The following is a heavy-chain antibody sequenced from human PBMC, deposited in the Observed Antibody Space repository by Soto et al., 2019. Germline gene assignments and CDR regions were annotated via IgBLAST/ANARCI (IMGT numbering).Heavy chain of an antibody. V-gene: IGHV4-38-2*02. CDR2: IYQSGNT. J-gene: IGHJ4*02. CDR3: VRGKVNFDF. CDR1: NYSISIGYH. Sequence: SETLSLTCIVSNYSISIGYHWGCIRQPPGKGLEGIGTIYQSGNTYQNPSLKSRVILSIDTSKNQFSLNLRNVTAADTAVYYCVRGKVNFDFWGKGILFTVSS.